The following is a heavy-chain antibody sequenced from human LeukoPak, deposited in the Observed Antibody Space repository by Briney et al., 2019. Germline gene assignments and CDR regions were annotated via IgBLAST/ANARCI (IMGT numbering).Heavy chain of an antibody. D-gene: IGHD3-10*01. CDR2: IKSKTDGGST. CDR1: GFTFSNAW. V-gene: IGHV3-15*01. J-gene: IGHJ3*02. Sequence: GGSLRLSCAASGFTFSNAWMSWVRQAPGKGLEWVGRIKSKTDGGSTDYAAPVKGRFTISRDDSKNTLYLQMNSLKTEDTAVYYCTTDPKSPQLLWFGELDLVGIWGRGTMVTVSS. CDR3: TTDPKSPQLLWFGELDLVGI.